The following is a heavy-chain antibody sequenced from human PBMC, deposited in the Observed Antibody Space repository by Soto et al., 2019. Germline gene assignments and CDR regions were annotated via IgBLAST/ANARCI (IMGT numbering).Heavy chain of an antibody. CDR2: ISGTGGT. Sequence: EVQLGESGGGLVQPGGSLRLSCAVSGFTFSSHVMSWVRQAPGKGLEWVSAISGTGGTYYADSVKGRFTISRDNSKNALYLQMNTLRDEDTAVYYCAKDRRGAYCGGGICLSTDYWGQGTLVIVSS. CDR3: AKDRRGAYCGGGICLSTDY. V-gene: IGHV3-23*04. CDR1: GFTFSSHV. D-gene: IGHD2-15*01. J-gene: IGHJ4*02.